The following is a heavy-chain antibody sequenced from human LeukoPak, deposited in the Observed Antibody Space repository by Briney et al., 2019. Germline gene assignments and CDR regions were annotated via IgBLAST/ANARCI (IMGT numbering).Heavy chain of an antibody. CDR2: IYYSGTT. D-gene: IGHD5-18*01. V-gene: IGHV4-59*08. J-gene: IGHJ4*02. Sequence: PSETLSLTCAVSGGSINNYYWSWIRQPPGKGLEWIGYIYYSGTTNYSPSLNSRVNISLDTAKNQFSLRLSSVTAADTAVYYCARQTAKNVDTARFDSWGQGTLVTVSS. CDR1: GGSINNYY. CDR3: ARQTAKNVDTARFDS.